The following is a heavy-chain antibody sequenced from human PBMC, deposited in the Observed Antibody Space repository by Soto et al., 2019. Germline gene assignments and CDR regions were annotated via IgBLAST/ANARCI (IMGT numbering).Heavy chain of an antibody. Sequence: PGGSLRLSCVASGFTFSNYAMSWVRQAPGKGLEWVAGIGGSGRSTYYADPVKGRFTISRDNSKSTLYLQMNSLRAEDTAVYYCAKGKNYWGQGTLVTVSS. CDR2: IGGSGRST. V-gene: IGHV3-23*01. CDR1: GFTFSNYA. CDR3: AKGKNY. J-gene: IGHJ4*02.